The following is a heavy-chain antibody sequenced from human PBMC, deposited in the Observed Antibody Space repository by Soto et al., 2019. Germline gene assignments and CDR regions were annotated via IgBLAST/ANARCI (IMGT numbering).Heavy chain of an antibody. CDR1: GFTFNTYD. J-gene: IGHJ5*02. V-gene: IGHV3-21*01. Sequence: EVQLVESGGGLGKPGGSLRLSCAASGFTFNTYDMNWVRQAPGKGLEWVSSITASSAYIYYADSVRGRFTISRDNAKNSLFLEMNILRAEDTAVYYCVKSGTARLLRHSWFDTWGQGTLVSVSS. CDR2: ITASSAYI. CDR3: VKSGTARLLRHSWFDT. D-gene: IGHD2-21*01.